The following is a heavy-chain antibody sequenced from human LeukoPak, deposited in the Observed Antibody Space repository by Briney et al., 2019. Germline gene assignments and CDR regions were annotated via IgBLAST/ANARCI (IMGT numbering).Heavy chain of an antibody. CDR3: ARRGYCSSTSCYLFDY. J-gene: IGHJ4*02. Sequence: ASVKVSCKASGYTFTGHYMHWVRQAPGQGLEWMGWINPNSGGTNYAQKFQGRVTMTRDTSISTAYMELSRLRSDDTAVYYCARRGYCSSTSCYLFDYWGQGTLVTVSS. D-gene: IGHD2-2*01. CDR2: INPNSGGT. V-gene: IGHV1-2*02. CDR1: GYTFTGHY.